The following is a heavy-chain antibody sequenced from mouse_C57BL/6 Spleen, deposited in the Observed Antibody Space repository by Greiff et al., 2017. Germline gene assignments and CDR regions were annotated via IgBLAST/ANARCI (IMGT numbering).Heavy chain of an antibody. Sequence: QVQLQQPGAELVKPGASVKMSCKASGYTFTSYWITWVKQRPGQGLEWIGDICPGSGSTNYNEKLKSTATLTVDTSASTAYMQLSILTSEDSAVFYCARELMGPLFDYWGQGTTLTVSS. CDR3: ARELMGPLFDY. CDR2: ICPGSGST. V-gene: IGHV1-55*01. D-gene: IGHD4-1*01. CDR1: GYTFTSYW. J-gene: IGHJ2*01.